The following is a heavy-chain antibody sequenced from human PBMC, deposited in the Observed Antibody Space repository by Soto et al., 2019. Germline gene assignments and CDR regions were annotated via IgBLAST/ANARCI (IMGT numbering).Heavy chain of an antibody. CDR2: ILNDGSNR. CDR3: ARDDEYSGNGMDG. J-gene: IGHJ6*02. Sequence: QVQLVESVGGVVQPGRSLRLSCAASGFTFSNYGMHWVRQAPGKGLEWVAVILNDGSNRYHADSVKDRFTISRDNSKNMLYLQMNSLRAEDTAVYYCARDDEYSGNGMDGWGQGTTVTVS. V-gene: IGHV3-33*01. CDR1: GFTFSNYG. D-gene: IGHD3-10*01.